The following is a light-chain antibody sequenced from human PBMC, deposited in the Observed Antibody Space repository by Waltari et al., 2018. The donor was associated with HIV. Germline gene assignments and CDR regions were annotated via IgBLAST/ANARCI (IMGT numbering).Light chain of an antibody. J-gene: IGLJ3*02. CDR3: TSHTLTRILL. V-gene: IGLV2-14*01. CDR1: SLDIGLYDF. CDR2: GVN. Sequence: QSALTQPASMSGSPGQSITISCTGSSLDIGLYDFVSWYKHLPNTAPQLIIYGVNRRPLCITSRFSSSNSGDVASLTISGLQAEDEADYYCTSHTLTRILLFGGGTRLTVL.